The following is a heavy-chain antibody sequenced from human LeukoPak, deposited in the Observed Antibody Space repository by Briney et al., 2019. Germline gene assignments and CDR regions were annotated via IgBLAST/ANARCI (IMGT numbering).Heavy chain of an antibody. D-gene: IGHD6-13*01. Sequence: PSETLSLTCSVSGDSIKTYYWNWLRQPPGKGLEWIANIYYSGITSYNPSLRSRVTMSIDTSTNQVSLNLNSVTTADTAVYYCAAGGGYSSAWSLWGQGTLVTVSS. V-gene: IGHV4-59*01. CDR2: IYYSGIT. CDR1: GDSIKTYY. J-gene: IGHJ4*02. CDR3: AAGGGYSSAWSL.